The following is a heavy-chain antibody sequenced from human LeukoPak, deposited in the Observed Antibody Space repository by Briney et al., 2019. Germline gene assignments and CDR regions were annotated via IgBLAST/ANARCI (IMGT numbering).Heavy chain of an antibody. CDR2: ISPSSGDT. CDR3: ARWEGYSSSPDY. V-gene: IGHV1-2*02. Sequence: ASVKVSCKASGYTFTAYYMHWLRQAPGQGLEWMGWISPSSGDTDYAQKFQGRVTMTRDTSIRTIYMEVTRLRSDDAAVYYCARWEGYSSSPDYWGQGTLVTVSS. D-gene: IGHD6-13*01. J-gene: IGHJ4*02. CDR1: GYTFTAYY.